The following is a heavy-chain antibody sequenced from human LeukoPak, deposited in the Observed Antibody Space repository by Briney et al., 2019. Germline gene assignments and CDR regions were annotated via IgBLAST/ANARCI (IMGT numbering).Heavy chain of an antibody. CDR1: GFTFSSYW. V-gene: IGHV3-74*01. D-gene: IGHD2-15*01. Sequence: PGGSLRLSCAASGFTFSSYWMHWVRQTPGKGLVWVSRINSDGSSISYADSVKGRVTISRENATNTLYLQMNSLRAEDTAVYYCARVPTCGSGRCLHRGACDMWGQGTMVTVS. CDR2: INSDGSSI. CDR3: ARVPTCGSGRCLHRGACDM. J-gene: IGHJ3*02.